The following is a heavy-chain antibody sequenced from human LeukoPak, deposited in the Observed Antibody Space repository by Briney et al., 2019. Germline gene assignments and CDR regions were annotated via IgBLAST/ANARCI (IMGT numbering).Heavy chain of an antibody. V-gene: IGHV3-30*18. J-gene: IGHJ3*02. CDR1: GFTFSSYG. D-gene: IGHD3-22*01. CDR2: ISYDGSSK. CDR3: AKDLYYYDSSGFPDAFDI. Sequence: GGSLRLSCAASGFTFSSYGMHWVRQAPGKGLEWVAVISYDGSSKYYADSVKGRFAISRDNSKNTLYLQMNSLRAEDTAVYYCAKDLYYYDSSGFPDAFDIWGQGTMVTVSS.